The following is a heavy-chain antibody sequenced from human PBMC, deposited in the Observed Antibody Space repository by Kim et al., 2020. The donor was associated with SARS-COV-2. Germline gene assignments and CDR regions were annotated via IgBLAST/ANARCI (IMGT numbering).Heavy chain of an antibody. CDR2: ISSSYI. CDR3: AGDWGGSTLNYYYYMDV. V-gene: IGHV3-21*01. J-gene: IGHJ6*03. D-gene: IGHD3-3*01. CDR1: GFTFSSCS. Sequence: GGSLRLSCVASGFTFSSCSMNWVRQAPGKGLEWVSSISSSYIYYADSVTGRFTISSDNAKNSLFLQLNRLRAEDTAVYYCAGDWGGSTLNYYYYMDVWGKGTTVTVSS.